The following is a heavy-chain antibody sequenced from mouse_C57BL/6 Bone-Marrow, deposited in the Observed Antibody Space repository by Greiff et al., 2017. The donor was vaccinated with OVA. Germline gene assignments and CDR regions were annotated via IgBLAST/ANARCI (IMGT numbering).Heavy chain of an antibody. CDR1: GFNIKDDY. D-gene: IGHD1-1*01. J-gene: IGHJ4*01. Sequence: VQLQQSGAELVRPGASVKLSCTASGFNIKDDYMHWVKQRPEQGLEWIGWIDPENGYTEYASKFQGKATITADKSSNTAYLPLSSLTSEDTAVYYCTTEDYYGSSYAMDYWGQGTSVTVSS. V-gene: IGHV14-4*01. CDR2: IDPENGYT. CDR3: TTEDYYGSSYAMDY.